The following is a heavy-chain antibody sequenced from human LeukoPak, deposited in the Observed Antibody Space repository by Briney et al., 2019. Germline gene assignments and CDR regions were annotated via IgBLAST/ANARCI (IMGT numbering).Heavy chain of an antibody. CDR3: ARGCSSTSCHSLFDY. D-gene: IGHD2-2*01. Sequence: ASVKVSCKASGHTFTGYYMHWVRQAPGQGLEWMGRINPNSGGTNYAQKFQGRVTMTRDTSISTAYMELSRLRSDDTAVYYCARGCSSTSCHSLFDYWGQGTLVTVSS. V-gene: IGHV1-2*06. J-gene: IGHJ4*02. CDR2: INPNSGGT. CDR1: GHTFTGYY.